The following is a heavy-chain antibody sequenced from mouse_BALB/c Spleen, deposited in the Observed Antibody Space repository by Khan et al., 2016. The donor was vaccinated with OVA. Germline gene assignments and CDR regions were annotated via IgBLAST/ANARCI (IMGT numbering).Heavy chain of an antibody. CDR2: INTYTGKP. V-gene: IGHV9-3-1*01. CDR1: GYTFTNNG. Sequence: QIQLVQSGPELKKPGETVKISCKASGYTFTNNGMNWVKQAPGKGLKWMGWINTYTGKPTYADDFKGRFAFSLETSASTAYLQINNLKNENTDTDFYARVEKNGTMDYWGQGTSVTVSS. J-gene: IGHJ4*01. CDR3: ARVEKNGTMDY.